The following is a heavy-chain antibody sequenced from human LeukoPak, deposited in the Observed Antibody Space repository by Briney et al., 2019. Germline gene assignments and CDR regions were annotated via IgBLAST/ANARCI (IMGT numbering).Heavy chain of an antibody. J-gene: IGHJ6*03. V-gene: IGHV4-30-2*01. CDR3: ARGIVGQAAAGNGEDYYYYYMDV. CDR1: GGSISSGGYY. Sequence: SETLSLTCTVSGGSISSGGYYWSWIRQPPGKGLEWIGYIYHSGSTYYNPSLKSRVTISVDRSKNQFSLKLSSVTAADTAVYYCARGIVGQAAAGNGEDYYYYYMDVWGKGTTVTVSS. D-gene: IGHD6-13*01. CDR2: IYHSGST.